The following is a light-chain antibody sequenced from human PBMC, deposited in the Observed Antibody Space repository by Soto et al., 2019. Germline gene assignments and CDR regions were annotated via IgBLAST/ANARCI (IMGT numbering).Light chain of an antibody. V-gene: IGLV2-14*03. CDR1: HSDIGNYNY. CDR2: DVG. J-gene: IGLJ1*01. CDR3: NSYREDHPRFYV. Sequence: QSALTQPASVSGSPGQSITISCTGTHSDIGNYNYVSWYQHLPGKAPKLMIYDVGSQPSGVSSRFSGSKSGNTASLAISGLQAEDEADYYCNSYREDHPRFYVFGTGTKVTVL.